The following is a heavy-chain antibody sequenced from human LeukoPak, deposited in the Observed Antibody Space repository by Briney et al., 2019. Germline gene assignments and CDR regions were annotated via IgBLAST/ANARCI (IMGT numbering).Heavy chain of an antibody. CDR2: VYYSGSA. CDR3: ATLQWFGKLSFSWVDP. D-gene: IGHD3-10*01. J-gene: IGHJ5*02. Sequence: PSETLSLTCTVSGGSISSYYWSWIRQPPGKGVEWIGYVYYSGSAHYNPSLKSRVTISVDTSKNQFSLKLRSVTAADTAVYYCATLQWFGKLSFSWVDPWGQGTLVTVSS. CDR1: GGSISSYY. V-gene: IGHV4-59*08.